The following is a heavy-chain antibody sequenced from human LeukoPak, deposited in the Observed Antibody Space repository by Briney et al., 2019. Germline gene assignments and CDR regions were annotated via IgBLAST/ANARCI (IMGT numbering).Heavy chain of an antibody. Sequence: PSETLSLTCTVSGGSISSSSYYWGWIRQPPGKGLEWIGSIYYSGSTYYNPSLKSRVTISVDTSKNQFSLKLSSVTAADTAVYYCARDLYYYDRLPTLRDWGQGTLVTVSS. D-gene: IGHD3-22*01. CDR3: ARDLYYYDRLPTLRD. J-gene: IGHJ4*02. CDR2: IYYSGST. V-gene: IGHV4-39*07. CDR1: GGSISSSSYY.